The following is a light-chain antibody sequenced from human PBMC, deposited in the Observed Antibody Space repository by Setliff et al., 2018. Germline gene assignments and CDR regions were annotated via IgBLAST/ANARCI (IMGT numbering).Light chain of an antibody. J-gene: IGKJ5*01. Sequence: EIVLTQSPGTLSLSPGERATLSCRASQSVSSSYLAWYQQKPGQAPRLLIYGASSRATGIPDRFSGSGSGTDFTLTIGRLEPEDFAVYYCQQYGSSRITVGQGTRLEIK. CDR1: QSVSSSY. V-gene: IGKV3-20*01. CDR2: GAS. CDR3: QQYGSSRIT.